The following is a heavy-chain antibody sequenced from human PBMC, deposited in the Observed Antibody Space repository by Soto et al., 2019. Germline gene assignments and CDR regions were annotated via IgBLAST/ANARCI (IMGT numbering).Heavy chain of an antibody. Sequence: QVQLVQSGAEVRKPGASVKVSCKASGYTFTNHDINWVRQASGQGLEWMGWMNPDSGKTYYVEKFKGRVTMTRDTSTNTAYLELTSLKSDDTAVFYCAIYTTPFSYFDYWGQGSLVTVSS. CDR3: AIYTTPFSYFDY. CDR2: MNPDSGKT. D-gene: IGHD4-4*01. V-gene: IGHV1-8*01. CDR1: GYTFTNHD. J-gene: IGHJ4*02.